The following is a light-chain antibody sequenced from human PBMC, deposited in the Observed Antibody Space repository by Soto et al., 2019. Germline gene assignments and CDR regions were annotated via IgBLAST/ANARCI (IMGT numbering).Light chain of an antibody. V-gene: IGKV3-20*01. Sequence: EIVLTQSPATLSVSPGERATLPCRASQSVSSNLAWYQQKPGQAPRLLIYGASIRATGIPDRFSGSGSGTDFSLTISRLEPEDFAVYYCQQYGRSPRTFGQGTKV. J-gene: IGKJ1*01. CDR2: GAS. CDR1: QSVSSN. CDR3: QQYGRSPRT.